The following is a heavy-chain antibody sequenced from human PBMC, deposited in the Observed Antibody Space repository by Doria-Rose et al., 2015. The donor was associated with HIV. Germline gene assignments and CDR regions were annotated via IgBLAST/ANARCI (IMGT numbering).Heavy chain of an antibody. J-gene: IGHJ4*02. Sequence: QITLKESGPVLVKPTETLTLTCTVSGVSLSSPGMGVSWIRQPPGKALEWLANIFSDDERSYITSLKSRLTISSGTSKSQVVLTMTDMDPVDTATYYCASIKSSRWYHKYYFDFWGQGTLVIVSA. V-gene: IGHV2-26*01. CDR1: GVSLSSPGMG. CDR2: IFSDDER. CDR3: ASIKSSRWYHKYYFDF. D-gene: IGHD6-13*01.